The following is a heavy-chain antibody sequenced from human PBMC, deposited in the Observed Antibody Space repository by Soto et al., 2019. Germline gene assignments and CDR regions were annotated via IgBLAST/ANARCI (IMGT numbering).Heavy chain of an antibody. CDR3: ASLGLIWSGEDNWFDP. D-gene: IGHD3-3*01. J-gene: IGHJ5*02. V-gene: IGHV3-30-3*01. CDR1: GFTFSSYA. Sequence: PGGSLRLSCAASGFTFSSYAMHWVRQAPGKGLEWVAVISYDGSNKYYADSVKGRFTISRDNSKNTLYLQMNSLRAEDTAVYYCASLGLIWSGEDNWFDPWGQGTLVTVSS. CDR2: ISYDGSNK.